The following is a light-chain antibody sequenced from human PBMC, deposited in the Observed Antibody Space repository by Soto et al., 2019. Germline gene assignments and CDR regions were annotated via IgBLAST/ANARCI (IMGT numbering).Light chain of an antibody. V-gene: IGKV3-15*01. CDR3: QQYDNWPRT. CDR2: GAS. Sequence: EIVMTQSPATLSVSPGERATLSCRASQSVGSNLAWHQQKPGQAPSLLIYGASTRVTGIPARFSGSGSGTEFTLTISSLQSEDFAVYYCQQYDNWPRTFGQGTKVEI. CDR1: QSVGSN. J-gene: IGKJ1*01.